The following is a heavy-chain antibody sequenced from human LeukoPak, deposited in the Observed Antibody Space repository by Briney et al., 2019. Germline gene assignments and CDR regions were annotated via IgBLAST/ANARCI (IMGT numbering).Heavy chain of an antibody. D-gene: IGHD3-16*01. CDR1: GYSFTNFW. Sequence: GGSLKISCKGSGYSFTNFWIGWVRQMPGKGLEWMGVISPGDSGIRYSPSFQGQVTISVDKSISTAYLQWSSLKASDSAMYYCAAGGASAPWGQGTLVTVSS. J-gene: IGHJ5*02. CDR3: AAGGASAP. V-gene: IGHV5-51*01. CDR2: ISPGDSGI.